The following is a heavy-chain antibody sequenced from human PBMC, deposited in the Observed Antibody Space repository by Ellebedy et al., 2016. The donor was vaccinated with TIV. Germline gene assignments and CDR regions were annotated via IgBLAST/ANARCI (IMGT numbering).Heavy chain of an antibody. CDR3: ARDGVTTRFSLFDY. Sequence: GESLKISCAASGFTFSNYWMNWVRQAPGKGLEWVANIKQDGSEKNYMDSVKGRFTISRDNAKNSLYLQMNSMGVEDTAVYYCARDGVTTRFSLFDYWGQGTLVTVSS. J-gene: IGHJ4*02. V-gene: IGHV3-7*01. CDR2: IKQDGSEK. CDR1: GFTFSNYW. D-gene: IGHD4-11*01.